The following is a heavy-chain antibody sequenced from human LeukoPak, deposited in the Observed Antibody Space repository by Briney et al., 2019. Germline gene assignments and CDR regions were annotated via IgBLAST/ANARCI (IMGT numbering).Heavy chain of an antibody. J-gene: IGHJ6*03. CDR2: INPNSGGT. Sequence: GASVTVSCTASGYTFTGYYMHWVRQAPGQGLEWMGWINPNSGGTNYAQKFQGRVTMTRDTSISTAYMELSRLRSDDTAVYYCAREVVPAATYMDVWGKGTTVTISS. V-gene: IGHV1-2*02. CDR3: AREVVPAATYMDV. CDR1: GYTFTGYY. D-gene: IGHD2-2*01.